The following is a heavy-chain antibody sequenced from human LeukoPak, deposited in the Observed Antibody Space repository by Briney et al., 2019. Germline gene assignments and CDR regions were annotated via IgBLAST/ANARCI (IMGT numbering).Heavy chain of an antibody. CDR1: GYTFTGYY. CDR2: INPNSGGT. J-gene: IGHJ4*02. CDR3: ATYCSSTSCYTAFDY. Sequence: ASVKVSCKASGYTFTGYYMHWVRQAPGQGLEWMGWINPNSGGTNYAQKFQGRVTMTRDTSISTAYMELSRLRSDDTAVYYCATYCSSTSCYTAFDYWGQGTLVTVSS. D-gene: IGHD2-2*02. V-gene: IGHV1-2*02.